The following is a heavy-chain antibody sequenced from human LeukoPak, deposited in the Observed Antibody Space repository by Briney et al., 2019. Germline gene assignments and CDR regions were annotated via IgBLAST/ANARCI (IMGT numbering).Heavy chain of an antibody. Sequence: SETLSLTCTVSGGSISSGGYYWSWIRQHPGKGLEWIGYIYYSGSTYYNPSLKSRVTISVDTSKNQFTLKLSSVTAADTAVYYCARGGEYYYDTSGYSSIGYWGQGTLVTVSS. CDR3: ARGGEYYYDTSGYSSIGY. CDR2: IYYSGST. D-gene: IGHD3-22*01. CDR1: GGSISSGGYY. J-gene: IGHJ4*02. V-gene: IGHV4-31*03.